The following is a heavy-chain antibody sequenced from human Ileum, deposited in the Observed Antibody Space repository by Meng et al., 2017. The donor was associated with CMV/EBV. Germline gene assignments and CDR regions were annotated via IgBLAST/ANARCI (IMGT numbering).Heavy chain of an antibody. CDR3: ARDREWGCTSSSCQTNWFDP. Sequence: QVPGEGPPQHLPKPGETLSPPCTVPGGSISNYCWNWIRQPAGKGLEWMGRIYSSGSTKYNPSLKSRVTMSVDTSQNQFSLKLNSVTAADTAVYYCARDREWGCTSSSCQTNWFDPWGQGTLVTVSS. J-gene: IGHJ5*02. CDR1: GGSISNYC. V-gene: IGHV4-4*07. D-gene: IGHD2-2*01. CDR2: IYSSGST.